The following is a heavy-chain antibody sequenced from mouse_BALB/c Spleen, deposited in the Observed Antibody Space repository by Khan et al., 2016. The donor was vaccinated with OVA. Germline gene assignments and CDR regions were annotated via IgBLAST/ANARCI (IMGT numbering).Heavy chain of an antibody. CDR1: GFTFSTYG. CDR3: ARLAYYYDSEGFAY. V-gene: IGHV5-6*01. J-gene: IGHJ3*01. CDR2: VSTGGHYT. Sequence: EVELVESGGDVVKPGGSLKHSCAASGFTFSTYGMSWVRQTPDKRLEWVATVSTGGHYTYYPDTVKGRFTISRDNAKNTLYLQMSSLKSEDTAMFYCARLAYYYDSEGFAYWGQGTLVTVSA. D-gene: IGHD1-1*01.